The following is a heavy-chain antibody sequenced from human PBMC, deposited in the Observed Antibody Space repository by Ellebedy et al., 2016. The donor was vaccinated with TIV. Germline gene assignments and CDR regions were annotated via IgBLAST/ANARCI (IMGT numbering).Heavy chain of an antibody. CDR2: ISNTGSRT. D-gene: IGHD6-19*01. CDR3: AKDTLGAVAEANRHYYYYGMDV. V-gene: IGHV3-23*01. Sequence: GESLKISCAASGFTFSSYAMSWVRQAPGKGLEWVSTISNTGSRTYYADSVEGRFIISRDNSKNTLYLQMNSLRAEDTAVYYCAKDTLGAVAEANRHYYYYGMDVWGQGTTVTVSS. J-gene: IGHJ6*02. CDR1: GFTFSSYA.